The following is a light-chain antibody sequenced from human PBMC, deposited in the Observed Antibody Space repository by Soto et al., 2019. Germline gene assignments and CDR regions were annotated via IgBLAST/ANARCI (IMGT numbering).Light chain of an antibody. CDR2: DAS. J-gene: IGKJ5*01. CDR1: QSVRSN. V-gene: IGKV3D-15*01. Sequence: DIVMTQSPATLSVAPGERATLSCRARQSVRSNLAWYQQKPGQAPRLLIYDASTRATGIPARFSGSGSGTEFILTISSLQSEDFGVYYCQQYNNWPPITFGQGTRLEIK. CDR3: QQYNNWPPIT.